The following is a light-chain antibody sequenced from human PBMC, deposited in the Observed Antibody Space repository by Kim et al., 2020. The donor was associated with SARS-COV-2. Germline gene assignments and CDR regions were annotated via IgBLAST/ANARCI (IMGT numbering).Light chain of an antibody. V-gene: IGKV1-39*01. J-gene: IGKJ2*03. CDR3: QQTYRTPPS. Sequence: SASVGDRVTITCRSNQSIGGFLNWYQQRPGTAPKLLMYAATTLQSGAPSRFSGSRSETDFTLTISSLQPEDFATYFCQQTYRTPPSFGQGTKLEI. CDR1: QSIGGF. CDR2: AAT.